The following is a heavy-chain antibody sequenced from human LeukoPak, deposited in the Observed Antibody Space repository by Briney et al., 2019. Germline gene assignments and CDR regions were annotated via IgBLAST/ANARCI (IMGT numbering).Heavy chain of an antibody. CDR2: INTNTGNP. CDR1: GYTLTELS. J-gene: IGHJ5*02. V-gene: IGHV7-4-1*02. Sequence: SVKVSCKVSGYTLTELSMHWVRQAPGKGLEWMGWINTNTGNPTYAQGFTGRFVFSLDTSVNTAYLQISSLKAEDTAVYYCARRFEHSSGYQPTFDPWGQGTLVTVSS. CDR3: ARRFEHSSGYQPTFDP. D-gene: IGHD3-22*01.